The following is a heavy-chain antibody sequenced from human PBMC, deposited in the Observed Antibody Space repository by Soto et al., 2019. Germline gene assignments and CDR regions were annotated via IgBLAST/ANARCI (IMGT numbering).Heavy chain of an antibody. D-gene: IGHD3-10*01. Sequence: PSETLSLTCAVYGGSFSCYYWSWIRQPPGKGLEWIGEINHSGSTNYNPSLKSRVTISVDTSKNQFSLKLSSVTAADTAVYYCARRGTMVRGVIITNSGYYYGMDVWGQGTTVTVSS. CDR1: GGSFSCYY. V-gene: IGHV4-34*01. CDR3: ARRGTMVRGVIITNSGYYYGMDV. J-gene: IGHJ6*02. CDR2: INHSGST.